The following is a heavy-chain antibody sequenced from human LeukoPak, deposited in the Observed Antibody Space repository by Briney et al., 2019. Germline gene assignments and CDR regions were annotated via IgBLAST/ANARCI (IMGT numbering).Heavy chain of an antibody. CDR1: GGSISSCY. V-gene: IGHV4-59*01. D-gene: IGHD2-15*01. J-gene: IGHJ1*01. Sequence: SETLSLTCTVSGGSISSCYWSWIRQPPGKGLEWIGYIYYSGSTNYNPSLKSRVTISVDTSKNQFSLKLSSVTAADTAVYYCARGYCSGGSCYSTPQHWGQGTLVTVSS. CDR3: ARGYCSGGSCYSTPQH. CDR2: IYYSGST.